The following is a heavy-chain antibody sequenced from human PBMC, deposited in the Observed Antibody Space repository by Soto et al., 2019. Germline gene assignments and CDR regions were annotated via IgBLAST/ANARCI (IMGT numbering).Heavy chain of an antibody. CDR2: ISAHNGNT. CDR3: ARRRYGDY. V-gene: IGHV1-18*01. J-gene: IGHJ4*02. D-gene: IGHD1-1*01. Sequence: QVHLVQSGAEVKKPGASVKVSCKGSGYGFTTYCITWVRQAPGQGLEWMAWISAHNGNTNYAQKLQGRVTVTRDTSTSTAYMELRSLRSDDTAVYYCARRRYGDYWAQGALVTVSS. CDR1: GYGFTTYC.